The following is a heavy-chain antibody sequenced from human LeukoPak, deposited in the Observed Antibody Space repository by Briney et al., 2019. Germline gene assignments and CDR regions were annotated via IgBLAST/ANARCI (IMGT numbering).Heavy chain of an antibody. CDR1: GGSISSYY. D-gene: IGHD3-10*01. Sequence: SETLSLTCTVSGGSISSYYWSWIRQPPGKGLEWIGEINHSGSTNYNPSLKSRVTISVDTSKNQFSLKLSSVTAADTAVYYCASSTMARKEYFQHWGQGTLVTVSS. V-gene: IGHV4-34*01. J-gene: IGHJ1*01. CDR2: INHSGST. CDR3: ASSTMARKEYFQH.